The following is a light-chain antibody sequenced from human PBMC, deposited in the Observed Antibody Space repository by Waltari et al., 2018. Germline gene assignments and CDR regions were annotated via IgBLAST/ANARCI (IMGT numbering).Light chain of an antibody. CDR3: QHYVRLPVT. CDR2: DAS. J-gene: IGKJ1*01. Sequence: EIVLTQSTGNMSLSPGERATQPCRASQSFSRALAWYQPKPGQAPRLLIYDASTRAIGIPDRFSGGGSGTDFSLTISRLEPEDFAVYYCQHYVRLPVTFGQGTTVEIK. V-gene: IGKV3-20*01. CDR1: QSFSRA.